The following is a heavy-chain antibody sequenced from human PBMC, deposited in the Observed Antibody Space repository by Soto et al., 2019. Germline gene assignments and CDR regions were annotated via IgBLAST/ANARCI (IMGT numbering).Heavy chain of an antibody. CDR1: GFSLSTSGVG. J-gene: IGHJ5*02. CDR3: ANIRSSSWGLAP. CDR2: IYWDDDK. Sequence: QITLKESGPTLVKPTQTLTLTCTFSGFSLSTSGVGVGWIRQPPGKALEWLALIYWDDDKRYSPSLKSRLTIAKDTSKDQVVLTMTSMDPVDTATYYCANIRSSSWGLAPWGQGTLVTVSS. D-gene: IGHD6-13*01. V-gene: IGHV2-5*02.